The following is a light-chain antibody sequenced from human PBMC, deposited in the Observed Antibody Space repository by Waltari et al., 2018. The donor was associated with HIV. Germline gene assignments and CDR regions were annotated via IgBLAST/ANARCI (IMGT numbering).Light chain of an antibody. CDR2: SNS. V-gene: IGLV1-44*01. J-gene: IGLJ2*01. Sequence: QSVLTQPPSASGTPGQRVTISCSGSPSNIGNNSVNWYQQFPGSAPKLLLNSNSQRPLGVPVRFSGSKSGSSASLAISGPQADDEAHYYCASWDDTLGVVFGGGTTLTVL. CDR1: PSNIGNNS. CDR3: ASWDDTLGVV.